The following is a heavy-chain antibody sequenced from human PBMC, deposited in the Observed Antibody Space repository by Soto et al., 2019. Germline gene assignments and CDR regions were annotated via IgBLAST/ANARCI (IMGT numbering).Heavy chain of an antibody. CDR3: ARGPGRRGYAIYYYYYGMDV. V-gene: IGHV1-2*04. CDR1: GYTFTGYY. Sequence: GASVKVSCKASGYTFTGYYMHWVRQAPGQGLEWMGWINPNSGGTNYAQKFQGWVTMTRDTSISTAYMELSRLRSDDTAVYYCARGPGRRGYAIYYYYYGMDVWGQGTTVTVSS. CDR2: INPNSGGT. J-gene: IGHJ6*02. D-gene: IGHD3-3*01.